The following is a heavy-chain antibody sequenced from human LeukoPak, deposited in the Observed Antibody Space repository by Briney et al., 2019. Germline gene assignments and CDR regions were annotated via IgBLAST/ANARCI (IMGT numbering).Heavy chain of an antibody. V-gene: IGHV3-74*01. CDR3: ASEGTTGTTWGPDY. J-gene: IGHJ4*02. CDR1: RFTFNTYW. Sequence: GGSLRLSCEASRFTFNTYWMHWVRQAPGKGLVWVSRIDSDGNSTAYADSVKGRFTISRDNAKNTLYLQMNSLRAEDTAVYYCASEGTTGTTWGPDYWGQGTLVTVSS. CDR2: IDSDGNST. D-gene: IGHD1-1*01.